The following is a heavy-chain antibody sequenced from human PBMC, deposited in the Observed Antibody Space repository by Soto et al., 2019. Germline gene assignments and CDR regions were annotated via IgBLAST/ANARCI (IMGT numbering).Heavy chain of an antibody. D-gene: IGHD6-19*01. V-gene: IGHV4-39*01. CDR2: IYSSEDT. CDR3: ARQRGIAVAGTDL. J-gene: IGHJ4*02. Sequence: SETLSLTCTVSGGSVSSNDYSWGWIRQSPGKGLEWIGTIYSSEDTHYNPSLLSRITISVDTSMSEFSLRLRSVTAADTAVYYCARQRGIAVAGTDLWGQGTLVTVSS. CDR1: GGSVSSNDYS.